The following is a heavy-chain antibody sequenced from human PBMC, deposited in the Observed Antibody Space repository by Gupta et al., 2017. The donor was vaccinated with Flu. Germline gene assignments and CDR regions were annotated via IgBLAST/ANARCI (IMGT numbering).Heavy chain of an antibody. CDR2: IYYSGTT. D-gene: IGHD5-12*01. J-gene: IGHJ4*02. Sequence: EGLEWIGYIYYSGTTRYNSSLKSRVTISMDRSRNQFSLQLRSLTSADTAVYYCARGPDSGFDGFDYWGRGTLVTVSS. CDR3: ARGPDSGFDGFDY. V-gene: IGHV4-59*01.